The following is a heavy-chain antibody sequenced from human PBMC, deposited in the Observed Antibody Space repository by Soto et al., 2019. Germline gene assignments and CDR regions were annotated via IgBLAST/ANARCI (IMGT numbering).Heavy chain of an antibody. CDR3: ARDTGWGLGY. V-gene: IGHV4-4*02. D-gene: IGHD6-19*01. Sequence: QMQLQESVPGLVRPSGTLSLTCAVSGDSINSNYCWTWVRQPPGKGLEWIAEIYYSGGTSYNPSLKSRVTISLDKSKNQFSLNLTSVTAADTAMYYCARDTGWGLGYWGQGTLVTVSS. CDR2: IYYSGGT. CDR1: GDSINSNYC. J-gene: IGHJ4*02.